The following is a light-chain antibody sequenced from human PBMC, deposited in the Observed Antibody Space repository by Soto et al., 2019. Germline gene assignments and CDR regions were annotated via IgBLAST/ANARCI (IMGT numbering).Light chain of an antibody. CDR3: SSYTSSNNYV. J-gene: IGLJ1*01. Sequence: LTPPPPLSGAPGQRVTIPRTGSSSNTGARYDVLWYQQHPGKAPKIIIYEVSYRPSGISNRFSGSKSGNTASLTISGLQAEDEADYYCSSYTSSNNYVFGTGTKVTVL. CDR2: EVS. CDR1: SSNTGARYD. V-gene: IGLV2-14*03.